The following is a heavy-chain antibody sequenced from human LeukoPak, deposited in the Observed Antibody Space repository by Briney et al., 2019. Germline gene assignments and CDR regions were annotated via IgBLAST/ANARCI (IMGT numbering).Heavy chain of an antibody. V-gene: IGHV3-43D*04. CDR1: GFTFDDFA. CDR2: VSWDGGTT. J-gene: IGHJ4*02. Sequence: PGGSLRLSCAASGFTFDDFAMHWVRQAPGEGLEWVSLVSWDGGTTFYADSVKGRFTVSRDNSINSLYLQMNNLRVEDTAFYYCAKDEGYIATTGILSDHWGTGTLVTVSS. D-gene: IGHD1-1*01. CDR3: AKDEGYIATTGILSDH.